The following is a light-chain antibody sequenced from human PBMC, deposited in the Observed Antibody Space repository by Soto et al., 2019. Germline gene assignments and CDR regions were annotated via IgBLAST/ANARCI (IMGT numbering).Light chain of an antibody. CDR3: QHYKSYSEA. J-gene: IGKJ1*01. CDR1: QTISSW. V-gene: IGKV1-5*03. CDR2: KAS. Sequence: IQMTQSPSTLSGSVGERVTITCPASQTISSWLAWYQQKPGKAPKLLIYKASTLKSGVPSRFSGSGSGTEFTLTISSLQPDDFATYYCQHYKSYSEAFGQGTKVEIK.